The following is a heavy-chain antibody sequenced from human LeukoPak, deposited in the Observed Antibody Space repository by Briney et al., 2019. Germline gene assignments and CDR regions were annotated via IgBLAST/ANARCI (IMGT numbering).Heavy chain of an antibody. CDR3: ASADGYNFARAYFQH. J-gene: IGHJ1*01. CDR1: GGTFSSYA. V-gene: IGHV1-69*05. D-gene: IGHD5-24*01. Sequence: SVKVSCKASGGTFSSYAVSWVRQAPGQGLEWMGGIIPIFGTANYAQKFQGRVTITTDESTSTAYMELSSLRSEDTAVYYCASADGYNFARAYFQHWGQGTLVTVSS. CDR2: IIPIFGTA.